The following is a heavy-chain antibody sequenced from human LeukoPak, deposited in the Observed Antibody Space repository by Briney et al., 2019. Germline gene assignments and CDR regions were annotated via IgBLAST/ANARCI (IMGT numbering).Heavy chain of an antibody. D-gene: IGHD3-3*01. V-gene: IGHV4-4*07. CDR2: IYTSGST. CDR1: GGSISSYY. Sequence: SETLSLTCTVSGGSISSYYWSWIRQPAGKGLEWIGRIYTSGSTNYNPSLKSRVTISVDTSKNQFSLKLSSVTAADTAVYYCARARKYYDFWSGSNWFDPWGQGTLVTVSS. J-gene: IGHJ5*02. CDR3: ARARKYYDFWSGSNWFDP.